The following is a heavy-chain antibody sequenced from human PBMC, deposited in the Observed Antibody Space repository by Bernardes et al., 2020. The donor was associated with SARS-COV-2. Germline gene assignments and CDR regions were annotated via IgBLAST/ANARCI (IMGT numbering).Heavy chain of an antibody. J-gene: IGHJ4*02. CDR3: ARGYSYGFYYFDY. V-gene: IGHV4-61*02. CDR1: GGSISSGSYY. CDR2: IYTSGST. D-gene: IGHD5-18*01. Sequence: SEPLSLTCTVSGGSISSGSYYWSWILQPAGKGLEWIGRIYTSGSTNYNPSLKSRVTISVDTSKNQFSLKLSSVTAADTAMYYCARGYSYGFYYFDYWGQGTLVTVSS.